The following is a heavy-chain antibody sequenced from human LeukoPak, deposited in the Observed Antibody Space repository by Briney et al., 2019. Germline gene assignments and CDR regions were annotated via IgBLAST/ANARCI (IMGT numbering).Heavy chain of an antibody. CDR1: GGSISRYY. Sequence: SETLSLTCTLSGGSISRYYWMWLRQPPGKGLEWIGYIYYSGSANYNPSLKSRVTISVDTSKNQVSLKLSSVTAADTAVYYCARQAASLTAFEYWGQGTLVTVSS. J-gene: IGHJ4*02. CDR3: ARQAASLTAFEY. V-gene: IGHV4-59*08. CDR2: IYYSGSA. D-gene: IGHD7-27*01.